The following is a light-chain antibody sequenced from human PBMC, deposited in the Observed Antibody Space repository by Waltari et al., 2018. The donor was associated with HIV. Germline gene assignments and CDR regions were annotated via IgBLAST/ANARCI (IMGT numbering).Light chain of an antibody. V-gene: IGLV1-47*01. Sequence: QSVLTQPPSASGTPGQTVTISCSGSSSNIGGNYVYWYQRLPGTAPNLLIYRNNQRPSGVRDRFSGSKSGTSASLAISGLRSEDEADYYCASWDDSLSGWVFGGGTKVTVL. CDR3: ASWDDSLSGWV. CDR1: SSNIGGNY. CDR2: RNN. J-gene: IGLJ3*02.